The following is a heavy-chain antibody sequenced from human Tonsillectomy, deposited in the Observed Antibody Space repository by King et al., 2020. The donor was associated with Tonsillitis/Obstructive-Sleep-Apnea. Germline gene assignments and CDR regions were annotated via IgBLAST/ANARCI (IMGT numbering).Heavy chain of an antibody. CDR3: ARGYDCSSTSCLFDY. CDR1: GYSFTSYW. Sequence: VQLVESGAEVKKPGESLKISCKGSGYSFTSYWIGWVRQMPGKGLELMGIIYPGDSDTRYSPSFQGQVNISADKSISTAYLQWSSLKASDTAMYYCARGYDCSSTSCLFDYWGQGTLVTVSS. V-gene: IGHV5-51*01. J-gene: IGHJ4*02. CDR2: IYPGDSDT. D-gene: IGHD2-2*01.